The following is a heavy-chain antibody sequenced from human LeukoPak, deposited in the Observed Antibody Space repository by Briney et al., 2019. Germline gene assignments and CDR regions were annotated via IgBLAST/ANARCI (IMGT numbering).Heavy chain of an antibody. CDR2: ISGSSSTI. D-gene: IGHD3-22*01. V-gene: IGHV3-48*01. CDR3: ARGSTYYDSSGQVPFDY. CDR1: GFTFSSYS. J-gene: IGHJ4*02. Sequence: QPGGSLRLPCAASGFTFSSYSMNWVRQAPGKGLEWGSYISGSSSTIYYADSVKGRFTISRDNGKNTLYLQMNSLRAEDTAVYYCARGSTYYDSSGQVPFDYWGQGTLVTVSS.